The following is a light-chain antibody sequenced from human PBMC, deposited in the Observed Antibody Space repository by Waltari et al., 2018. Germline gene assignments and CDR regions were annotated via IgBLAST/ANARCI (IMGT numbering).Light chain of an antibody. J-gene: IGLJ3*02. CDR1: SLRSYY. V-gene: IGLV3-19*01. Sequence: SSELTQDPAVSVALGQTVRITCQGASLRSYYASWYQQKPGQAPVLVIYGKNNRPSGIPDRFSGSSSGNTASLTITGAQAEDEADYYCNSRDSSGTRVFGGGTKLTVL. CDR3: NSRDSSGTRV. CDR2: GKN.